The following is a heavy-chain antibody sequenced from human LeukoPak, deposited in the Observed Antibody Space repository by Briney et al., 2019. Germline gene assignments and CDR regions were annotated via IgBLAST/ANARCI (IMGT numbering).Heavy chain of an antibody. J-gene: IGHJ6*03. CDR2: IKQDGSEK. V-gene: IGHV3-7*01. CDR1: GFTFSSYW. CDR3: ARDILYYDYVWGSLDYYYYMDV. D-gene: IGHD3-16*01. Sequence: GGSLRLSCAASGFTFSSYWMSWVRQAPGKGLEWVANIKQDGSEKYYVDSVKGRFTISRDNAKNSLYLQMNSLRAEDTAVYYCARDILYYDYVWGSLDYYYYMDVWGKGTTVTVSS.